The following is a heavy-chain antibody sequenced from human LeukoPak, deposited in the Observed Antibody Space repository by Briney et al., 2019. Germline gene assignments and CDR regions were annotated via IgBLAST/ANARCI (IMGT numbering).Heavy chain of an antibody. CDR2: ISYDGSNK. V-gene: IGHV3-30*04. CDR3: ARFGSTWLSWFDP. CDR1: GFTFSSYA. Sequence: GGPLRLSCAASGFTFSSYAMHWVRQAPGKGLEWVAVISYDGSNKYYADSVKGRFTISRDNSKNTLYLQMNSLRAEDTAVYYCARFGSTWLSWFDPWGQGTLVTVS. J-gene: IGHJ5*02. D-gene: IGHD6-13*01.